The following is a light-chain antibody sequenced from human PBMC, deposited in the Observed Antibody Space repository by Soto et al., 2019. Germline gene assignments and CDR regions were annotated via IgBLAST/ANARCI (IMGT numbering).Light chain of an antibody. CDR2: WAS. J-gene: IGKJ2*01. Sequence: IVMTQSPDSLAVSLGERATITCKSSQSLLFSFSNKTFLAWYQQKPGQPPKLLIYWASTRESGVPDRFTGSGSGTDFTLPITSLQAEDVAVYYGQQYRSAAPFTFGRGTKLEIK. V-gene: IGKV4-1*01. CDR1: QSLLFSFSNKTF. CDR3: QQYRSAAPFT.